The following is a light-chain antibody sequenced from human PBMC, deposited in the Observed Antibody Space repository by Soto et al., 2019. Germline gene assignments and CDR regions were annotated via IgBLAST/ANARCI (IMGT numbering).Light chain of an antibody. CDR1: SSDVGGYNY. J-gene: IGLJ1*01. CDR3: SSYTSSSLHV. CDR2: DVS. Sequence: QSALTQPASVSGSPGQSITISCTGTSSDVGGYNYGSWYQQHPGKAPKLMIYDVSNRPSGVSNRFSGSKSGNTASLTISGLQAEDEAYYYCSSYTSSSLHVFGTGTKVTVL. V-gene: IGLV2-14*03.